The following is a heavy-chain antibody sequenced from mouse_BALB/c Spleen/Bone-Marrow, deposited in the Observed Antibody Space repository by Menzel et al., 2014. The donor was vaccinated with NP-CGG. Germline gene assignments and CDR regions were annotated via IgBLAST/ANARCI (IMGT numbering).Heavy chain of an antibody. CDR1: GYTFTDYY. Sequence: QVQLQQSGAELARPGASVKLSRKASGYTFTDYYINWMKQRTGQGLEWIGGIYPGSDNTYYNEKFKGKATLTADKSSSTPYMQLSSLTSEDSAVYFCARTTTATSYWGQGTLVTVSA. CDR3: ARTTTATSY. J-gene: IGHJ3*01. V-gene: IGHV1-76*01. CDR2: IYPGSDNT. D-gene: IGHD1-2*01.